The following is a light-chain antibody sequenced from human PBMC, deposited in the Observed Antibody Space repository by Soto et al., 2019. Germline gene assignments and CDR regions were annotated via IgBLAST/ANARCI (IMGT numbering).Light chain of an antibody. Sequence: QSVLTQPPSVSAAPGQKVTISCSGSSSNIGGNSVSWYQQLPGTAPKLLSYDDNKRPSGIPDRFSGSKSGTSATLGITGFQTGDEADYYCGSWDSSLSAYVFGTGTKGTVL. CDR3: GSWDSSLSAYV. CDR1: SSNIGGNS. V-gene: IGLV1-51*01. CDR2: DDN. J-gene: IGLJ1*01.